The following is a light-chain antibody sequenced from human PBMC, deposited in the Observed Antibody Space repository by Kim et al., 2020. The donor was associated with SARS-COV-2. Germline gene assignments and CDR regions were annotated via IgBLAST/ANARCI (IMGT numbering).Light chain of an antibody. V-gene: IGKV3-11*01. CDR3: QQRSNWPPLT. CDR1: QSVSSY. Sequence: LSPGERATLSCRASQSVSSYLAWYQQKPGQAPRRLIYDASTRATGIPARFSGSGSGTDFTLTISSLEPEDFAVYYCQQRSNWPPLTFGGGTKVEI. J-gene: IGKJ4*01. CDR2: DAS.